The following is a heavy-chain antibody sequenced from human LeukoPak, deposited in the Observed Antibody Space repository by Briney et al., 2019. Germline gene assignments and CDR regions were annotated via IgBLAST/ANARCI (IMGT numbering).Heavy chain of an antibody. J-gene: IGHJ3*02. V-gene: IGHV3-30*18. CDR2: VSYDGSNK. D-gene: IGHD3-22*01. Sequence: GGSLRLSCAASRFIFSSYGMHWVRQAPGKGLEWVAVVSYDGSNKYYADSVKGRFTISRDNSKSTLYLQMNNLRAEDTAVYYCAKSPHKDYYDNSAYYASDAFDIWGQGTMVTVSS. CDR3: AKSPHKDYYDNSAYYASDAFDI. CDR1: RFIFSSYG.